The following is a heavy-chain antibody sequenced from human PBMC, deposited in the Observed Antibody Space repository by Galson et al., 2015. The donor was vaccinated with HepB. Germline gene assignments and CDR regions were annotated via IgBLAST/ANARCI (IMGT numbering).Heavy chain of an antibody. CDR2: ISDSGGST. CDR3: AKGAWIQLYWYFDL. Sequence: SLRLSCAVSGFTFSSYAMSWVRQAPGKGLEWVSGISDSGGSTYYADSVKGRFTISRDNFKNTLDLQLNSLRPEDTALYYCAKGAWIQLYWYFDLWGRGTLVTVSS. V-gene: IGHV3-23*01. CDR1: GFTFSSYA. D-gene: IGHD5-18*01. J-gene: IGHJ2*01.